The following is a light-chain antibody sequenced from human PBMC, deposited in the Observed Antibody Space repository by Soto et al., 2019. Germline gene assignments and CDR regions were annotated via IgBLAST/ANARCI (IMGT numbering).Light chain of an antibody. V-gene: IGKV1-5*03. J-gene: IGKJ4*01. Sequence: DIQMTQSPSTLSASVGDRVTITCRASQSINSWLAWYQQKPGKAPKLLIYKASGLESGVPSRFGGSGSGTDFTLTISSLQPDDFATDHGQQYESYYPLTFGGGTKVEIK. CDR2: KAS. CDR1: QSINSW. CDR3: QQYESYYPLT.